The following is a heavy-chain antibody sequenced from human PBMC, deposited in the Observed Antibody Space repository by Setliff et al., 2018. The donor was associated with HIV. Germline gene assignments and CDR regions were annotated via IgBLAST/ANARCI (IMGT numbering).Heavy chain of an antibody. Sequence: ASVKVSCKTSGYTFTSHDINWVRQAPGQGLEWMGLISAYNGNTNYAQKLQDRVTMTRDTSISTAYMELSSLRSDDTAVYYCARGTAPRPASVLEFLEWLFPNWFDPWGQGTLVTVSS. V-gene: IGHV1-18*01. CDR3: ARGTAPRPASVLEFLEWLFPNWFDP. J-gene: IGHJ5*02. CDR2: ISAYNGNT. CDR1: GYTFTSHD. D-gene: IGHD3-3*02.